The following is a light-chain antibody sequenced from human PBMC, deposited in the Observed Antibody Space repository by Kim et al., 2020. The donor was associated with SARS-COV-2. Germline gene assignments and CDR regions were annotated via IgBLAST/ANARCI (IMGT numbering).Light chain of an antibody. CDR3: NSRDSNDNVV. V-gene: IGLV3-19*01. J-gene: IGLJ2*01. CDR2: GKI. CDR1: SLRSYY. Sequence: SSVLTQDPAVSVALGQTVRITCQGDSLRSYYATWYQQKPGQAPILVIYGKINRPSGIPDRFSGSSSGNTASLTITGTQAGDEADYYCNSRDSNDNVVFGG.